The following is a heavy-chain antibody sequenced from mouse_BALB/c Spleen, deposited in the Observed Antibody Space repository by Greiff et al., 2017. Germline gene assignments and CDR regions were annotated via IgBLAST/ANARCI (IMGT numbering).Heavy chain of an antibody. Sequence: EVQGVESGGGLVQPGGSLRLSCATSGFTFTDYYMSWVRQPPGKALEWLGFIRNKANGYTTEYSASVKGRFTISRDNSQSILYLQMNTLRAEDSATYYCARDRQFAYWGEGTLVTVSA. CDR2: IRNKANGYTT. CDR3: ARDRQFAY. J-gene: IGHJ3*01. V-gene: IGHV7-3*02. CDR1: GFTFTDYY.